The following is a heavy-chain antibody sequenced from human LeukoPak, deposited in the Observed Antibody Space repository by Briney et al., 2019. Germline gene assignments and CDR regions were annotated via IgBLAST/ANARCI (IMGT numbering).Heavy chain of an antibody. J-gene: IGHJ2*01. CDR2: ILQDGSNK. Sequence: PGRSLRLSCKVSGFTFSSYGMHGVRQSPGKALEGLAVILQDGSNKYYVDSVKGRFTISRENSKNTVFLQRNSVMSEATSFYLGAREAGWLRFYWYFVLWGRGTLVAVSS. V-gene: IGHV3-30*03. D-gene: IGHD5-24*01. CDR1: GFTFSSYG. CDR3: AREAGWLRFYWYFVL.